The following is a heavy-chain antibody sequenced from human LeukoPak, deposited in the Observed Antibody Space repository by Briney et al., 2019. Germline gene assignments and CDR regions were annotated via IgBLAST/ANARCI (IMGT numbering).Heavy chain of an antibody. D-gene: IGHD3-22*01. CDR1: GFTFSSYA. V-gene: IGHV3-23*01. Sequence: GGSLRLSCAASGFTFSSYAMSWVRQAPGKGLEKGLEWVSAISGSAGSTYYADSVKGRFTISRDNSKNTLYLQMNSLRAEDTAVYYCAKAGLHSSGYSAPSQIDYWGQGTLVTVSS. CDR2: ISGSAGST. J-gene: IGHJ4*02. CDR3: AKAGLHSSGYSAPSQIDY.